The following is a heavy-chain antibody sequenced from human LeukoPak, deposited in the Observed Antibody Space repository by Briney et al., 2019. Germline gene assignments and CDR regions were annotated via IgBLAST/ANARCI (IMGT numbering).Heavy chain of an antibody. V-gene: IGHV1-69*05. Sequence: SVKVSCKASGYTFTSYDINWVRQATGQGLEWMGGIIPIFGTANYAQKFQGRVTITTDESTSTAYMELSSLRSEDTAVYYCARGGWAVTTSDAFDIWGQGTMVTVSS. CDR2: IIPIFGTA. J-gene: IGHJ3*02. D-gene: IGHD4-17*01. CDR3: ARGGWAVTTSDAFDI. CDR1: GYTFTSYD.